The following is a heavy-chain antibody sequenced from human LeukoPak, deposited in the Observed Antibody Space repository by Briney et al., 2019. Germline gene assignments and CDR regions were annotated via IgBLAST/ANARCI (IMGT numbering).Heavy chain of an antibody. D-gene: IGHD3-10*01. CDR2: ISPDSGYI. V-gene: IGHV3-21*01. Sequence: GESLRLSCAASGFTFTTYSMNWVRQAPGKGLEWVSSISPDSGYIYYADSVKGRFTISRDNAKNSLYLQMNSLRAEDTAVYCCARGGITTIRYDYWGQGTLVTVSS. CDR1: GFTFTTYS. J-gene: IGHJ4*02. CDR3: ARGGITTIRYDY.